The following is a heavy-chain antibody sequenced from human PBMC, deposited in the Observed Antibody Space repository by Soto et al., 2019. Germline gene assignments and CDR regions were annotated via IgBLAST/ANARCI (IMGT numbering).Heavy chain of an antibody. CDR1: GVSINNYY. CDR2: IYYNGST. CDR3: ARSRDLPYYYGSGSYSYFFDY. V-gene: IGHV4-59*01. Sequence: SETLSLTCTVYGVSINNYYWSWIRQPPGKGLEWIGFIYYNGSTNYNPSLKSRVTISVDTSKNQFSLKLSSVTAADTAVYYCARSRDLPYYYGSGSYSYFFDYWGQGTLVTVSS. J-gene: IGHJ4*02. D-gene: IGHD3-10*01.